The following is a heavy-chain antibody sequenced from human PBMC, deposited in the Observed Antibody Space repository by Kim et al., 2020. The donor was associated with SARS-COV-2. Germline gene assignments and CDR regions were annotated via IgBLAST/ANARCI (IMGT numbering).Heavy chain of an antibody. V-gene: IGHV3-23*01. CDR1: GFTFSSYA. CDR2: ISSSGGSI. J-gene: IGHJ6*03. Sequence: GGSLRLSCAASGFTFSSYAMSWVRQAPGKGLEWVSSISSSGGSIYYADSVKVRFTISRDNSKNTLYLQMNSLRAEDTAVYYCARATYSYGYEWSCYYYY. CDR3: ARATYSYGYEWSCYYYY. D-gene: IGHD5-18*01.